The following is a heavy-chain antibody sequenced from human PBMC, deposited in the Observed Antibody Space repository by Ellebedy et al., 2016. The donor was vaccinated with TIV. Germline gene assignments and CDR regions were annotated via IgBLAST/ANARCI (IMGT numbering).Heavy chain of an antibody. Sequence: SLKISXAASGFTFSSYAMSWVRQAPGKGLEWVSGISWNSGSIGYADSVKGRFTISRDNAKNSLYLQMNSLRAEDTALYYCAASITGTTLYGMDVWGQGTTVTVSS. V-gene: IGHV3-9*01. J-gene: IGHJ6*02. D-gene: IGHD1-7*01. CDR2: ISWNSGSI. CDR1: GFTFSSYA. CDR3: AASITGTTLYGMDV.